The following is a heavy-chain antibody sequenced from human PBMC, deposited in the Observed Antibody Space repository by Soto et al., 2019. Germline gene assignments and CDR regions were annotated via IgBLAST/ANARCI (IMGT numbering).Heavy chain of an antibody. CDR2: IYYRGST. J-gene: IGHJ6*02. V-gene: IGHV4-59*11. Sequence: AXETLSLTCTVSGCSISSHYWSWVRQAPGKGLEWIGHIYYRGSTNYNPSLRSRSTISVDTSKNQFSLKLNSVTTADAAVYYCARDGREASGMDVWGQGTKVTVSS. D-gene: IGHD1-26*01. CDR3: ARDGREASGMDV. CDR1: GCSISSHY.